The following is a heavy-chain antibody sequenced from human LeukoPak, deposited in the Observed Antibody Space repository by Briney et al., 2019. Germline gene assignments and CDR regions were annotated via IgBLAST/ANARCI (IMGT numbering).Heavy chain of an antibody. Sequence: GRSLRLSCAASGFTFDDYAMHWVRQAPGKGLEWVSGISWNSGSIGYADSVKGRFTISRDNAKNSLYLQMNSLRAEDTALYYCAKASMVRGVMVGFDYWGQGTLVTVSS. CDR3: AKASMVRGVMVGFDY. CDR1: GFTFDDYA. D-gene: IGHD3-10*01. V-gene: IGHV3-9*01. CDR2: ISWNSGSI. J-gene: IGHJ4*02.